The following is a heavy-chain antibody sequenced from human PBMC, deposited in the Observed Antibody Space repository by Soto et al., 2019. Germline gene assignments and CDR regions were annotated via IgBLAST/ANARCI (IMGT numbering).Heavy chain of an antibody. CDR3: ARAFTELATNLIDH. Sequence: GGSLRLSCAASGFTFSYYWMHWVRQAPGKGLVWVSRLNSDGGDTGYADSVRGRFTISRDNAKNTLYLQMNSLRVEDTAVYYCARAFTELATNLIDHSGQGTLVTVSS. V-gene: IGHV3-74*01. D-gene: IGHD5-12*01. J-gene: IGHJ1*01. CDR2: LNSDGGDT. CDR1: GFTFSYYW.